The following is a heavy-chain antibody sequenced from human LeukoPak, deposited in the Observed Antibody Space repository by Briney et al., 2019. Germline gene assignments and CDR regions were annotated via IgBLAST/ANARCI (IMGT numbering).Heavy chain of an antibody. CDR1: GFTFRDYY. Sequence: GGSLRLSCAASGFTFRDYYMTWIRQAPGKGLEWVSYISSSGTGVYYADSMKGRFTISGDNAKNSLYLLVNSLRVEDTAVYYCARALNDALDIWGQGTMLTVSS. CDR3: ARALNDALDI. V-gene: IGHV3-11*04. J-gene: IGHJ3*02. CDR2: ISSSGTGV.